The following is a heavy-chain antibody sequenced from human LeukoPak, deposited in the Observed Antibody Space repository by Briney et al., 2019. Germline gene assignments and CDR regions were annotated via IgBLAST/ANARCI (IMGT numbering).Heavy chain of an antibody. Sequence: SETLSLTCAVYGGSFSGYYWSWIRQPPGKGLEWIGEINHSGSTNYNPSLKSRVTISVDTSKNQFSLKLSSVTAADTAVYYCARGGHCSGGSCYSDDWGQGTLVTVSS. J-gene: IGHJ4*02. CDR1: GGSFSGYY. V-gene: IGHV4-34*01. CDR2: INHSGST. CDR3: ARGGHCSGGSCYSDD. D-gene: IGHD2-15*01.